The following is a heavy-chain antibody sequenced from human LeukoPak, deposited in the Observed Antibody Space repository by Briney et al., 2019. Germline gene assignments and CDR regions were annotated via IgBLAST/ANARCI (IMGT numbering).Heavy chain of an antibody. Sequence: GASVTVSCKASGYTFTSYYMHWVRQAPGQGLEWMGIINPSGGSTSYAQKFQGRVTMTRDTSTSTVYMELNSLRAKDTAVYYCAKDGLRCSGTSCHDDAFDIWGQGTMVTVSS. CDR1: GYTFTSYY. CDR2: INPSGGST. V-gene: IGHV1-46*01. J-gene: IGHJ3*02. D-gene: IGHD2-2*01. CDR3: AKDGLRCSGTSCHDDAFDI.